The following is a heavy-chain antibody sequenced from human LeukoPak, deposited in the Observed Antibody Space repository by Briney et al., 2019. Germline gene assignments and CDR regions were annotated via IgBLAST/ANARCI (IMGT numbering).Heavy chain of an antibody. CDR3: ARGQSIVVVVAAPFDY. CDR1: GFTFSSYS. CDR2: ISSSSSYI. V-gene: IGHV3-21*01. D-gene: IGHD2-15*01. J-gene: IGHJ4*02. Sequence: GRSLRLSCAASGFTFSSYSMNWVRQAPGKGLEWVSSISSSSSYIYYADSVKGRFTISRDNAKNSLYLQMNSLRAEDTAVYYCARGQSIVVVVAAPFDYWGQGTLVTVSS.